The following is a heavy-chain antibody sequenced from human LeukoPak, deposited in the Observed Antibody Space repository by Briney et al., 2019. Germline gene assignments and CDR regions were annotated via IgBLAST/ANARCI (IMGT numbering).Heavy chain of an antibody. D-gene: IGHD1-26*01. J-gene: IGHJ4*02. Sequence: PGGSLRLSCATSGFTFNDHYLGWVRQASGKGLEWVGRIRSKANSYATVYAASVKGRFTISRDDSKNTAYLQMNSLKTEDTAVYYCTSPFIVGGSYYHYWGQGTLVTVSS. V-gene: IGHV3-73*01. CDR1: GFTFNDHY. CDR3: TSPFIVGGSYYHY. CDR2: IRSKANSYAT.